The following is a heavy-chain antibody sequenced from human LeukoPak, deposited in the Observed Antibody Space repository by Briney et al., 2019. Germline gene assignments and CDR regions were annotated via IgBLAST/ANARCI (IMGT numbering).Heavy chain of an antibody. CDR3: AKDYYDSSGYYPWPSHDY. CDR1: GYTFTSYY. Sequence: ASVKVSCKASGYTFTSYYMHWVRQAPGQGLEWMGIINPSGGSTSYAQKFQGRVTMTRDTSTSTVYMELSSLRSEDTAVYYCAKDYYDSSGYYPWPSHDYWGQGTLVTVSS. J-gene: IGHJ4*02. CDR2: INPSGGST. V-gene: IGHV1-46*01. D-gene: IGHD3-22*01.